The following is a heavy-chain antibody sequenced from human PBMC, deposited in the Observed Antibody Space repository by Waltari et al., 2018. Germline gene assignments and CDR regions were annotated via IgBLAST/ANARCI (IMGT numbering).Heavy chain of an antibody. D-gene: IGHD1-26*01. V-gene: IGHV3-74*01. CDR1: GFTFSSYW. J-gene: IGHJ6*03. Sequence: EVQLVESGGGLVQPGGSLRLSCAASGFTFSSYWMHWVRQAPGKGLVWVSRINSDGSSTSYADSVKGRFTISRDNAKNTLYLQMNSLRAEDTAVYYCARRDRVIVGAFYYYYYMDVWGKGTTVTVSS. CDR2: INSDGSST. CDR3: ARRDRVIVGAFYYYYYMDV.